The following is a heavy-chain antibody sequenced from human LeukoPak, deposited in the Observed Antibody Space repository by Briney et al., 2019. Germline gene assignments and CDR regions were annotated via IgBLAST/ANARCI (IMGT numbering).Heavy chain of an antibody. D-gene: IGHD6-6*01. Sequence: GGSLRLSCAASEFTFSNYAMSWVRQAPGKGLEWVSSMTSSGEYTHYADSVKGRFTVSRDNSKNTLYLQMNSLRSDDTAAYFCAKGSSSTITARLNYWGQGTLVTVSS. V-gene: IGHV3-23*01. J-gene: IGHJ4*02. CDR3: AKGSSSTITARLNY. CDR1: EFTFSNYA. CDR2: MTSSGEYT.